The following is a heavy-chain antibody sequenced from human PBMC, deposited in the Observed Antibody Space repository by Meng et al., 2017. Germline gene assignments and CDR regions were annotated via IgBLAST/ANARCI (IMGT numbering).Heavy chain of an antibody. J-gene: IGHJ4*02. CDR3: ARGSYSFDS. Sequence: QIELPQSGPGLVKPSQTLSLLCAISWDSVSSNSAAWNWIRQSPSRGLEWLGRAYYRSKWYHDYAESVKSRISIDPDTSKNQFSLQLRSVTPEDSAVYYCARGSYSFDSWGQRTLVTVSS. D-gene: IGHD1-26*01. V-gene: IGHV6-1*01. CDR2: AYYRSKWYH. CDR1: WDSVSSNSAA.